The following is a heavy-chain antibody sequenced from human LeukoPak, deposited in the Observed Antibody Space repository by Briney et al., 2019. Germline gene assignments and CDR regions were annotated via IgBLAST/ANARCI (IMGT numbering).Heavy chain of an antibody. CDR3: AKMQGYFDY. Sequence: GGSLRLSCAASGFTFSGNGMSWVRQAPGKGPEWVSGVTGDGATTYYADSVKGRFTISRDNSKNTVYLQMNSLRAEDTAFYYCAKMQGYFDYWSQGTLVTVS. V-gene: IGHV3-23*01. CDR1: GFTFSGNG. CDR2: VTGDGATT. J-gene: IGHJ4*02.